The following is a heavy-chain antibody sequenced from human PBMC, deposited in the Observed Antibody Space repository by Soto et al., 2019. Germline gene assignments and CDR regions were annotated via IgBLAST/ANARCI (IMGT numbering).Heavy chain of an antibody. D-gene: IGHD4-17*01. V-gene: IGHV4-61*01. CDR1: GGSVSDKTYY. CDR3: ARTTAVPNTLRSRYFFDY. Sequence: PETLSLTCSVSGGSVSDKTYYWSWIRQPPGKRLEWIGYVYYSGTTNYNPSLKSRVTISVDLSKNRFSLRLSSVTTADTALYYCARTTAVPNTLRSRYFFDYWGQGTLVTVSS. J-gene: IGHJ4*02. CDR2: VYYSGTT.